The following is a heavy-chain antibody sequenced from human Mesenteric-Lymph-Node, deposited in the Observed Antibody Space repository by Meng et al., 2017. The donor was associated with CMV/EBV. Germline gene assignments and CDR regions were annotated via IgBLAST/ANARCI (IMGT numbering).Heavy chain of an antibody. V-gene: IGHV3-30*03. CDR3: ARDADGSGPYYKRFDP. CDR1: GFTFSSYS. D-gene: IGHD3-10*01. Sequence: GESLKISCAASGFTFSSYSMNWVRQAPGKGLEWVAFISYDGGRRFYADSVMGRFTISRDNSKNTLYLEMNSLRAEDTAMYYCARDADGSGPYYKRFDPWGQGTLVTVSS. J-gene: IGHJ5*02. CDR2: ISYDGGRR.